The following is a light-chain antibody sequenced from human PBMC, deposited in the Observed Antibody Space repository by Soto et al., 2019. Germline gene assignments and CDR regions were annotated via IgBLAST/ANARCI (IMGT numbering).Light chain of an antibody. CDR3: QQYNNWPLT. Sequence: EIVMTQSPATLSVSPGARAPLSCRASQSVRRDLAWYQQRPGQAPRLLIYGASTRASGIPARFSGSGSGTEFTLTISSLQSEDFAVYYCQQYNNWPLTFGGGTKVDIK. CDR2: GAS. J-gene: IGKJ4*01. CDR1: QSVRRD. V-gene: IGKV3-15*01.